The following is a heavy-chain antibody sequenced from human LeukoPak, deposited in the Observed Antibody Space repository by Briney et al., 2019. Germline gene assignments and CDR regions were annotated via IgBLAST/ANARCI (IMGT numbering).Heavy chain of an antibody. CDR2: ISGSDYST. D-gene: IGHD6-19*01. CDR3: AKYSRIAVAGTVDY. Sequence: ASVKVSCKASGYTFTGYYMHWVRQAPGKGLEWVSAISGSDYSTYYADSVKGRFTISRDNSKNTVYLQMNSLRAEDTAIYYCAKYSRIAVAGTVDYWGQGTLVTVSS. V-gene: IGHV3-23*01. J-gene: IGHJ4*02. CDR1: GYTFTGYY.